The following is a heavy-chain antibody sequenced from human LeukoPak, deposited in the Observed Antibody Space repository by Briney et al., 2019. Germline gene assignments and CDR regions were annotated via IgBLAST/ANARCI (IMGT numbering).Heavy chain of an antibody. CDR2: IIPILGIA. CDR1: GGTFTSYA. V-gene: IGHV1-69*04. Sequence: SVKVTCKASGGTFTSYAISRVRQAPGQGLEWMGRIIPILGIANYAQMFQGRVTITADKSTSTAYMELSSLRSEDTAVYYCASDRNYYYGMDVWGQGTTVTVSS. CDR3: ASDRNYYYGMDV. J-gene: IGHJ6*02.